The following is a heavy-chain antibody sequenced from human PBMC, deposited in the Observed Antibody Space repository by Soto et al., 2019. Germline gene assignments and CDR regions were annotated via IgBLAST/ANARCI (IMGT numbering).Heavy chain of an antibody. CDR1: GYTFPSYW. CDR3: ARQGPLLGYCESTTSHYDS. V-gene: IGHV5-51*01. CDR2: IYPGDSDA. Sequence: GESLKISCKGSGYTFPSYWIGWVRQMPGKGLEWMGIIYPGDSDARYSPSFQGQVTISVDMSISTAYLHLSSLKASDTAMYYCARQGPLLGYCESTTSHYDSWGQGTLVTVSS. J-gene: IGHJ4*02. D-gene: IGHD2-2*01.